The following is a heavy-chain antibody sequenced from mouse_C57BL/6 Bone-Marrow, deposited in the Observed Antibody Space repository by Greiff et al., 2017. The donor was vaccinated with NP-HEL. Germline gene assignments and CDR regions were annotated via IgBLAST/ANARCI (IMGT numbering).Heavy chain of an antibody. CDR2: ILPGSGST. D-gene: IGHD2-1*01. CDR3: ARQGGNYDDYFDY. CDR1: GYTFTGYW. V-gene: IGHV1-9*01. Sequence: QVQLKESGAELMKPGASVKLSCKATGYTFTGYWIEWVKQRPGHGLEWIGEILPGSGSTNYHEKFKGKATFTADTSSNTAYMQLSSLTTEDSAIYYCARQGGNYDDYFDYWGQGTTLTVSS. J-gene: IGHJ2*01.